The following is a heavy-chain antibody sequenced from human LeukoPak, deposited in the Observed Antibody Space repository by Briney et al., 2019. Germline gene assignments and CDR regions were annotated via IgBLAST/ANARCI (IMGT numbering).Heavy chain of an antibody. CDR2: IKQDGSEK. D-gene: IGHD3-22*01. Sequence: PGGSLRLSCAASGFTFSSHWMSWVRQAPGKGLEWVANIKQDGSEKYYVDSVKGRFTLSRDNSKNTLYLHMNSLRAEDTAVYYCARWIVVVITGAFDIWGQGTMVTVSS. CDR1: GFTFSSHW. J-gene: IGHJ3*02. CDR3: ARWIVVVITGAFDI. V-gene: IGHV3-7*03.